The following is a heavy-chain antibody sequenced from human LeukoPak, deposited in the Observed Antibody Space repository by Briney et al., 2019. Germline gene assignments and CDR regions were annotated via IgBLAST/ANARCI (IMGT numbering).Heavy chain of an antibody. CDR2: MNPNSGNT. D-gene: IGHD3-10*01. J-gene: IGHJ5*02. Sequence: ASVKVSCKASGYTFTSYDINWVRQATGQGLEWMGWMNPNSGNTGYAQKFQGRVTMTRNTSISTAYMELSSLRSEDTAVYHCARDSSEDGSGRSWGQGTLVTVSS. V-gene: IGHV1-8*01. CDR3: ARDSSEDGSGRS. CDR1: GYTFTSYD.